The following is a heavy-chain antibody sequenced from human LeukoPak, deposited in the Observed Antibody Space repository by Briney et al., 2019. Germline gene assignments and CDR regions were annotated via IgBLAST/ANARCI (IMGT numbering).Heavy chain of an antibody. CDR2: IYHSGST. CDR3: ATTTHLYGYFDF. V-gene: IGHV4-4*02. D-gene: IGHD1/OR15-1a*01. CDR1: AASIGSSNS. Sequence: SATLSLTRAVSAASIGSSNSGSWVRQPPGKGLEWIGEIYHSGSTNYNPSLKSRVTISVDNSKNQFSLKLSSVTAADTAVYYCATTTHLYGYFDFWGPGTLVTASS. J-gene: IGHJ2*01.